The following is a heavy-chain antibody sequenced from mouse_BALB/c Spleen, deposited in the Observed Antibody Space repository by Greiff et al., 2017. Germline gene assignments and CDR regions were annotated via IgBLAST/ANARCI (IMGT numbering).Heavy chain of an antibody. V-gene: IGHV5-17*02. J-gene: IGHJ1*01. CDR3: AREVIYYGNSRYFHV. CDR2: ISSGSSTI. Sequence: EVNVVESGGGLVQPGGSRKLSCAASGFTFSSFGMHWVRQAPEKGLEWVAYISSGSSTIYYADTVKGRFTISRDNPKNTLFLQMTSLRSEDTAMYYCAREVIYYGNSRYFHVWGAGTTVTVSS. CDR1: GFTFSSFG. D-gene: IGHD2-1*01.